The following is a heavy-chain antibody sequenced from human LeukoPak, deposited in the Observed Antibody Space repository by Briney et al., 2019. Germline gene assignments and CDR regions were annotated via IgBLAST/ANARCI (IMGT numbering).Heavy chain of an antibody. J-gene: IGHJ4*02. Sequence: SQTLSLTCALSGDSVPRNSAAWNWIRQSPSRGLEWLGRTYYRSKWYNDYAVSVKSRITINPDTSKNQFSLQLNSVTPEDTAVYYGARSYSSSSCFDYWGQGTLVTVSS. CDR1: GDSVPRNSAA. D-gene: IGHD6-6*01. V-gene: IGHV6-1*01. CDR3: ARSYSSSSCFDY. CDR2: TYYRSKWYN.